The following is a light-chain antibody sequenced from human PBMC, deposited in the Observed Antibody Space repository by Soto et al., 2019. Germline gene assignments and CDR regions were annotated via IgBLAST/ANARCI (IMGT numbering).Light chain of an antibody. Sequence: IQLTQSPSSLSASVGDRVTITCRASQGISSYLAWYQQKPGRAPKLLIYAASTLESGVPSRFSGSGSGTDFILTISSLQPEDFATYYCQQLDSYPSPTFGGGTKVEIK. CDR1: QGISSY. J-gene: IGKJ4*01. V-gene: IGKV1-9*01. CDR2: AAS. CDR3: QQLDSYPSPT.